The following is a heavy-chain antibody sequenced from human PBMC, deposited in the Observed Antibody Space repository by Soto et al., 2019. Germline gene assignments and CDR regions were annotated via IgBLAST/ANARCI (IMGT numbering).Heavy chain of an antibody. J-gene: IGHJ4*02. D-gene: IGHD3-22*01. CDR1: GFAFSTYD. Sequence: GGSLRLSCVGSGFAFSTYDMTWVRQAPGQGLEWVSGMSARGNRTHYADSVKGRFTISRDNSKNTLYLQMNSLRAEDTAVYYCARDLAYYYDSSGYYYDYFDYWGQGTLVTVSS. V-gene: IGHV3-23*01. CDR3: ARDLAYYYDSSGYYYDYFDY. CDR2: MSARGNRT.